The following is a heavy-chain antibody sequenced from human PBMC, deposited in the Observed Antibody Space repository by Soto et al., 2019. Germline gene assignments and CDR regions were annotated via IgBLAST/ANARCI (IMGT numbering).Heavy chain of an antibody. CDR2: ISYDGSKK. CDR1: GFSVSSYS. Sequence: QVQLVESGGGVVQPGKSLRASCAASGFSVSSYSMHWIRKAPGKGLEWVTVISYDGSKKYYEDSVKGRFSISRDTSKNTVYLQMNSLRVEDTAVYYWARSTAVSALDFWGPGTLVTVSS. V-gene: IGHV3-30*04. CDR3: ARSTAVSALDF. J-gene: IGHJ4*02. D-gene: IGHD6-19*01.